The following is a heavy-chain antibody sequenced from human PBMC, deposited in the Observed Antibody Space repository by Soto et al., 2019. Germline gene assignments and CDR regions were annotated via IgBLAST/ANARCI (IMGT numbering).Heavy chain of an antibody. V-gene: IGHV1-2*02. CDR3: ASYQPNILPGYYFDY. Sequence: ASVKVSCKASGYTFTGYYIHWVGQAPGQGLEWMGWMNPNTGGTNYAKKFQGRVTITADESTSTAYMEMSSLRYEDTAVYYCASYQPNILPGYYFDYWGQGTLVTVSS. CDR1: GYTFTGYY. J-gene: IGHJ4*02. CDR2: MNPNTGGT. D-gene: IGHD3-9*01.